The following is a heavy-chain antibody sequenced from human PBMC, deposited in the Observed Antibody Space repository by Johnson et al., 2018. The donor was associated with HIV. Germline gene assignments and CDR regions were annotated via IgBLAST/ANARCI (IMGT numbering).Heavy chain of an antibody. Sequence: QVQLVESGGGVVQPGRSLRLSCAASGFTFSNYAIHWVRQAPGKGLEWVALISYDGSITYYADSVKGRFTISRDNSKNTLYLQMNSLRAEDTAVYYCAKSSPAAARFRLGSAFDIRGQGTMVTVSS. CDR2: ISYDGSIT. D-gene: IGHD6-6*01. J-gene: IGHJ3*02. V-gene: IGHV3-30*14. CDR1: GFTFSNYA. CDR3: AKSSPAAARFRLGSAFDI.